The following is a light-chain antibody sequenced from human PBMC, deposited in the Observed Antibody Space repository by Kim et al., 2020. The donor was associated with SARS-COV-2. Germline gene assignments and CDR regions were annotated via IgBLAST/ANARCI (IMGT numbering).Light chain of an antibody. CDR1: QSVSSY. J-gene: IGKJ4*01. V-gene: IGKV3-11*01. Sequence: SLSPGKRATLSCRASQSVSSYLAWYQQKPGQAPRLRIYDASNRATGIPVRFSGSGSGTDFTLTISSLEPEDFAVYYCQQRSNWPLTFGGGTKVEI. CDR3: QQRSNWPLT. CDR2: DAS.